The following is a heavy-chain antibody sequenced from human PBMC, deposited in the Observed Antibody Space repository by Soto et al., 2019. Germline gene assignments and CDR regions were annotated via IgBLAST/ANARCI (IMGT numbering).Heavy chain of an antibody. D-gene: IGHD3-3*01. J-gene: IGHJ4*02. CDR1: GFTFSSFA. CDR2: ISASDDST. V-gene: IGHV3-23*01. CDR3: AKPAHALLEWAAASCFDS. Sequence: GGSLRLSCIASGFTFSSFAMNWVRQAPGKGLEWVSSISASDDSTHYADSVKGRFTISRDNSENTLYLQMNSLTAEDTAIYYCAKPAHALLEWAAASCFDSWGQGVMVTAS.